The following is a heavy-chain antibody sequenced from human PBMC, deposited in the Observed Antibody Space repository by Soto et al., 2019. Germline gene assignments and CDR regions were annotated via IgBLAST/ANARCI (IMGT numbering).Heavy chain of an antibody. Sequence: QVQLVQSGAEVKKPGASVKVSCKASGYTFTSYYMHWVRQAPGQGLEWMGIINPSGGSTSYAQKFQGRVTMTRDTSTSTVYMELSSLRSEDTAVYYCARGRGGYSGYGAYYSYGMDVWGQGTTVTVSS. J-gene: IGHJ6*02. CDR3: ARGRGGYSGYGAYYSYGMDV. D-gene: IGHD5-12*01. CDR2: INPSGGST. CDR1: GYTFTSYY. V-gene: IGHV1-46*01.